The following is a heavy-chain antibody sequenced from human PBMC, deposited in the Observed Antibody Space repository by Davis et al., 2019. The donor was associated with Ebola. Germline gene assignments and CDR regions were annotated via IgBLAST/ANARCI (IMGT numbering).Heavy chain of an antibody. CDR1: GFTFSSYS. CDR2: VSSNSSTI. V-gene: IGHV3-48*01. J-gene: IGHJ6*02. CDR3: AKDTVLSYYYGMDV. D-gene: IGHD4-11*01. Sequence: GGSLRLSCAASGFTFSSYSMNWVRQAPGKGLEWVSYVSSNSSTIYYADSVKGRFTISRDNSKNTLYLQMNSLRAEDTAVYYCAKDTVLSYYYGMDVWGQGTTVTVSS.